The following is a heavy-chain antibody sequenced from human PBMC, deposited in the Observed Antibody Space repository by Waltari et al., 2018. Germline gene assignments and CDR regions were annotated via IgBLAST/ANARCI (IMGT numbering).Heavy chain of an antibody. CDR2: IIPNSIKT. J-gene: IGHJ4*02. CDR3: ASDPSMQHVAAGGY. V-gene: IGHV3-21*01. CDR1: GFRFSSYN. D-gene: IGHD2-8*01. Sequence: EVQVVESGGGVVQPGGSLRLSCLTSGFRFSSYNMNWVRQAPGKGLECVSSIIPNSIKTYYLESVRGRFTISRDNARNSLYLQMDSLRVEDSAVYYCASDPSMQHVAAGGYWGQGTLVTVSS.